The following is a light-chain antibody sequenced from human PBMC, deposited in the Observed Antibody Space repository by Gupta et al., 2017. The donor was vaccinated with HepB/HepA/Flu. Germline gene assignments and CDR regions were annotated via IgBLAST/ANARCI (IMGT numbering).Light chain of an antibody. V-gene: IGLV5-45*02. CDR3: RIWNSSAWV. J-gene: IGLJ3*02. CDR1: SGINVGTYR. CDR2: YKSDSDK. Sequence: QAVLTLPSSLSASPGASASLPCTLRSGINVGTYRIYWYQQKPGSPPQYLLRYKSDSDKQQGSGVPSRFSGSKAASANAGILLVSGLQYEDEADYYCRIWNSSAWVFGGGTKLTVL.